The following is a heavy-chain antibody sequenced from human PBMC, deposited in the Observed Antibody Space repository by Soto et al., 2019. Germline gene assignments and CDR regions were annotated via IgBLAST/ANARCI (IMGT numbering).Heavy chain of an antibody. CDR1: GFTFSSYW. D-gene: IGHD2-2*01. J-gene: IGHJ6*03. CDR2: IKQDGSEK. Sequence: GGSLRLSCAASGFTFSSYWMSWVRQAPGKGLEWVANIKQDGSEKYYVDSVKGRFTISRDNAKNSLYLQMNSLRAEDTAVYYCARVKIGYCSSTSCYAGIVTLNNWNYGGGYYYMDVWGKGTTVTVSS. V-gene: IGHV3-7*04. CDR3: ARVKIGYCSSTSCYAGIVTLNNWNYGGGYYYMDV.